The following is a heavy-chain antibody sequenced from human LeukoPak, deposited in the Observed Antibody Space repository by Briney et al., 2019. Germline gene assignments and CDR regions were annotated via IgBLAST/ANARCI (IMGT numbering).Heavy chain of an antibody. CDR3: AREVYYYDSSGYRDY. Sequence: ASVKVSCKASGGTFSSYAISWVRQAPGQGLEWMGRIIPILGTANYAQKFQGRVTITTDESTSTAYMELSSLRSEDTAVYYCAREVYYYDSSGYRDYWGQGTLVTVSS. D-gene: IGHD3-22*01. CDR1: GGTFSSYA. V-gene: IGHV1-69*11. CDR2: IIPILGTA. J-gene: IGHJ4*02.